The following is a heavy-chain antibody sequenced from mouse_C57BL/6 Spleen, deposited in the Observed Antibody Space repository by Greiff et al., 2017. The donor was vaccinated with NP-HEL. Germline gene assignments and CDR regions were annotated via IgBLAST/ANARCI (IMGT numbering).Heavy chain of an antibody. Sequence: VKLQESGAELVRPGASVTLSCKASGYTFTDYEMHWVKQTPVHGLEWIGAIDPETGGTAYNQKFKGKAILTADKSSSTAYMELRSLTSEDSAVYYCTRGGGYLFAYWGQGTLVTVSA. D-gene: IGHD1-1*02. CDR2: IDPETGGT. CDR3: TRGGGYLFAY. CDR1: GYTFTDYE. V-gene: IGHV1-15*01. J-gene: IGHJ3*01.